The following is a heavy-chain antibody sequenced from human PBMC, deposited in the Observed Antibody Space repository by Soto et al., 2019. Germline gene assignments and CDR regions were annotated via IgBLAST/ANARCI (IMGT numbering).Heavy chain of an antibody. J-gene: IGHJ3*02. V-gene: IGHV5-51*01. CDR1: GYRFTSYW. Sequence: PGESLKISCKGSGYRFTSYWIGWVRQMPGKGLEWVGIIYPGDSDTRYSPSFQGQVTISADKSISTAYLQWSSLKASDTAMYYCARRLGFGEAQTDDAFDIWGQGTMVTVSS. D-gene: IGHD3-10*01. CDR2: IYPGDSDT. CDR3: ARRLGFGEAQTDDAFDI.